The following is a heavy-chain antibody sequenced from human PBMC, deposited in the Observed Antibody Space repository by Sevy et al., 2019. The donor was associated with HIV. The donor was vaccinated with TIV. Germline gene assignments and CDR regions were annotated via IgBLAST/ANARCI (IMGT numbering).Heavy chain of an antibody. CDR3: ARDTLGYGGNPNLDLDL. CDR2: INSDGSTT. V-gene: IGHV3-74*01. Sequence: GGSLRLSCAASGFSFSRYFMHRVRQAPGEGLVWVSRINSDGSTTNYADSVEGRFIVSRDNAKKTLYLELHSLRVEDTATYYCARDTLGYGGNPNLDLDLWGQGTLVTVSS. J-gene: IGHJ5*02. CDR1: GFSFSRYF. D-gene: IGHD4-17*01.